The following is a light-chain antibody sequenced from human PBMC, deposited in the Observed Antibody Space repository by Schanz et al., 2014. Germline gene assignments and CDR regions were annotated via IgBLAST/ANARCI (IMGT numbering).Light chain of an antibody. V-gene: IGLV1-44*01. CDR1: SSNIANTS. J-gene: IGLJ3*02. Sequence: QSVLTQSPSASGTPGQRVTISCSGSSSNIANTSVFWYQQLPGTAPKLLIYNNNQRPSGVPDRFSGSRSGTSASLAISGLQSDDETDYYCAAWDDSLNGLVFGGGTKLTVL. CDR2: NNN. CDR3: AAWDDSLNGLV.